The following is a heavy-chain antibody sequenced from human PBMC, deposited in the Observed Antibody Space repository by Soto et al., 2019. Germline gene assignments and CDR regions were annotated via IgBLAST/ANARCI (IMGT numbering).Heavy chain of an antibody. V-gene: IGHV4-59*08. Sequence: PSEALSLTCNVSGGSISRHYWSWIRQPPGKGLEWIGYIYYTGSTNYNPPLKSRVSISVDTSNNQFSLRLRSVTAADTAVYYCARPDNYFFYMDVWGKGTTVTVSS. CDR3: ARPDNYFFYMDV. CDR2: IYYTGST. CDR1: GGSISRHY. J-gene: IGHJ6*03.